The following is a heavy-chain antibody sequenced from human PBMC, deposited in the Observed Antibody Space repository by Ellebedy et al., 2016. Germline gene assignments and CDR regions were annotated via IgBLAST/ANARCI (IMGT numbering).Heavy chain of an antibody. CDR1: GYTLTSYT. V-gene: IGHV1-3*01. J-gene: IGHJ4*02. CDR2: ITAGSPDT. Sequence: ASVKVSCKASGYTLTSYTLHWVRQAPGQRLEWMGWITAGSPDTTYSQKFQGRVTISRDTSANTGYMELSSLRSEDTAVYYCARGTNGRYSGYAFLTRGYDYFEFWGQGTLVTVSS. CDR3: ARGTNGRYSGYAFLTRGYDYFEF. D-gene: IGHD5-12*01.